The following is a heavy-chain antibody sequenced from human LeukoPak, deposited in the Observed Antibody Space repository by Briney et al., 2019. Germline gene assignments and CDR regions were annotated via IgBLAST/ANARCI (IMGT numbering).Heavy chain of an antibody. CDR1: GYTFTSYD. J-gene: IGHJ6*02. CDR3: ATQREGATSYYYGMDV. Sequence: ASVKVSCKASGYTFTSYDINWVRQATGQGLEWMGWMNPNSGNTGYAQKFQGRVTMTEDTSTDTAYMELSSLRSEDTAVYYCATQREGATSYYYGMDVWGQGTTVTVSS. V-gene: IGHV1-8*01. CDR2: MNPNSGNT. D-gene: IGHD1-26*01.